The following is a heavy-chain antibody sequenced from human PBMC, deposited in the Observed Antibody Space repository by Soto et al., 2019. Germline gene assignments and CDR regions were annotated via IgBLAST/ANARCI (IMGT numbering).Heavy chain of an antibody. CDR3: TTDHMSYYDSSGSAMYYYGMDV. CDR1: GFTFSNAW. V-gene: IGHV3-15*01. D-gene: IGHD3-22*01. J-gene: IGHJ6*02. CDR2: IKSKTDGGKT. Sequence: GGSLRLSCAASGFTFSNAWMSWVRQAPGKGLEGVGRIKSKTDGGKTDYAAPVKGRFTISRDDSKNTLYLQMNSLKPEDTAVYYCTTDHMSYYDSSGSAMYYYGMDVWGQGTTVTVSS.